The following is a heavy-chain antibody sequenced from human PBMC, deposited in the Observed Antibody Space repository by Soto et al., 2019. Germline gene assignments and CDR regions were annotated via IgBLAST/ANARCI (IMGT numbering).Heavy chain of an antibody. J-gene: IGHJ6*02. CDR2: IDPRDSQT. Sequence: ESLKISCKGSGYSFTSDWINWVRQMPGKGLEWMGRIDPRDSQTTYSPSVQGHVTISTDNSISTAYLHLSSLKASDTAMYYCARRRAGLGESMAVRGQRTTVTVSS. D-gene: IGHD3-10*01. V-gene: IGHV5-10-1*01. CDR3: ARRRAGLGESMAV. CDR1: GYSFTSDW.